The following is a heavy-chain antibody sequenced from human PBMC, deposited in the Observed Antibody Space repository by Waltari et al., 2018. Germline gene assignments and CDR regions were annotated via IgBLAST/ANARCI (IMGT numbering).Heavy chain of an antibody. CDR2: IYYSGST. Sequence: QVQLQESGPGLVKPSETLSLTCTVSGGSISSYYWSWIRQPPGKGLEWIGYIYYSGSTNYNPSLKSRFTISVDTSKNQFSLKLSSVTAADTAVYYCAREGRAVGGAFDIWGQGTMVTVSS. CDR3: AREGRAVGGAFDI. V-gene: IGHV4-59*01. D-gene: IGHD3-16*01. CDR1: GGSISSYY. J-gene: IGHJ3*02.